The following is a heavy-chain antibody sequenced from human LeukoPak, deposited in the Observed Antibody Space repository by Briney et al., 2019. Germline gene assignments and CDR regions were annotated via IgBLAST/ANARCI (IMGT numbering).Heavy chain of an antibody. J-gene: IGHJ6*02. CDR2: INPSGGST. Sequence: ASVKVSCKASGYTFTSYYMHWVRQAPGQGLEWMGIINPSGGSTSYAQKFQGRVTMTRDTSTSTVYMELSSLRSEDTAVYYCAGSIRYCSSTSCYAGGYYYYGMDVWGQGTTVTVSS. D-gene: IGHD2-2*01. CDR3: AGSIRYCSSTSCYAGGYYYYGMDV. CDR1: GYTFTSYY. V-gene: IGHV1-46*01.